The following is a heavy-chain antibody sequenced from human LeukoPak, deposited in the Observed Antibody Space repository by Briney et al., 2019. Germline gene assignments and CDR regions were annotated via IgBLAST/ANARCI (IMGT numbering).Heavy chain of an antibody. D-gene: IGHD3-22*01. Sequence: KPSETLSLTCAVSGGSISSSNWWSWVRQPPGKGLEWIGEIYHSGSTNYNPSLKSRVTISVDTSKNQFSLKLSSVTAADTAVYYCARSYDSSGYYRDAFDIWGQGTMVTVSS. J-gene: IGHJ3*02. CDR3: ARSYDSSGYYRDAFDI. CDR2: IYHSGST. CDR1: GGSISSSNW. V-gene: IGHV4-4*02.